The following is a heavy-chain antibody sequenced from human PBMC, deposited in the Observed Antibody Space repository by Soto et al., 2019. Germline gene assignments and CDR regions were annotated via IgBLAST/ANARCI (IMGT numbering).Heavy chain of an antibody. J-gene: IGHJ6*03. D-gene: IGHD6-6*01. CDR2: IRSKAYGGTT. CDR3: TRDRGAARPDYYYYYMVV. CDR1: GFTFGDYA. Sequence: GGSLRLSCTASGFTFGDYAMSWFRQAPGKGLEWVGFIRSKAYGGTTEYAASVKGRFTISRDDSKSIAYLQMNSLKTEDTAVYYCTRDRGAARPDYYYYYMVVWGKGTTVTVSS. V-gene: IGHV3-49*03.